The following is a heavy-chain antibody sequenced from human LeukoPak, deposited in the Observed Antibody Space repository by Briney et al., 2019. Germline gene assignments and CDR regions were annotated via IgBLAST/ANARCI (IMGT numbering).Heavy chain of an antibody. Sequence: SETLSLTCADYGGSFSGYYWSWIRQPPGKGLERMGEINHRGSTNYNPSLKSRVTISVDTSKNQFSLKLSSVTAADTAVYYCARGRVYYYGSGSYYSNLFDYWGQGTLVTVSS. V-gene: IGHV4-34*01. CDR1: GGSFSGYY. CDR2: INHRGST. CDR3: ARGRVYYYGSGSYYSNLFDY. D-gene: IGHD3-10*01. J-gene: IGHJ4*02.